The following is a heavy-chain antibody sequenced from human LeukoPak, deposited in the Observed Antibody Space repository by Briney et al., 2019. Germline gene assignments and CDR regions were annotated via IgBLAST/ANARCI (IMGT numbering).Heavy chain of an antibody. V-gene: IGHV3-23*01. Sequence: GGSLRLSCAASGFTFSSYAMSWVRQAPGKGLEWVSAISGSGGSTYYADLVKGRFTIARDNSKNTLCLQTNSLRAEDTAVYYCAKWWELPPDYFDNWGQGTLVTVSS. CDR1: GFTFSSYA. J-gene: IGHJ4*02. D-gene: IGHD1-26*01. CDR3: AKWWELPPDYFDN. CDR2: ISGSGGST.